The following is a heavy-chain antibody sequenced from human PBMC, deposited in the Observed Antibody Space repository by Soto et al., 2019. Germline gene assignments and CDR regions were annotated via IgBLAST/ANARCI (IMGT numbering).Heavy chain of an antibody. J-gene: IGHJ5*02. Sequence: ASVKVSCKASGYMFTSYDINWLRQAAGQGLEWLGRMNPNSGKTDYAQKFQGRLTMTRDTSISTVYMELSSLTSEDTAVYYCAKDFGGLYNWFDPWGQGTLVTVSS. CDR1: GYMFTSYD. D-gene: IGHD3-16*01. CDR3: AKDFGGLYNWFDP. V-gene: IGHV1-8*01. CDR2: MNPNSGKT.